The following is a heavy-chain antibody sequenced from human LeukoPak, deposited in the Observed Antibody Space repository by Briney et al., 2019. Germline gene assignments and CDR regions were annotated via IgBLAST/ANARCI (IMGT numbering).Heavy chain of an antibody. CDR3: VRVSTWSAGAY. CDR2: IKGDGREK. Sequence: PGGSLRLSCAASGFTFGNYWMTWVRQAPGKGLEWVANIKGDGREKYYADSLRGRFTISRDNAKNSLYLQINSLRDEDTAVYFCVRVSTWSAGAYWGQGTLVIVSS. CDR1: GFTFGNYW. J-gene: IGHJ4*02. V-gene: IGHV3-7*01. D-gene: IGHD6-25*01.